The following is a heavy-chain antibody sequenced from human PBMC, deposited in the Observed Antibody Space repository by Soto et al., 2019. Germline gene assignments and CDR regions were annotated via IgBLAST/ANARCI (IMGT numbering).Heavy chain of an antibody. CDR3: ARGSYTSSSRVFDI. J-gene: IGHJ3*02. V-gene: IGHV4-30-4*01. CDR2: IYNSGSA. D-gene: IGHD3-16*01. Sequence: QVRLQESGPRLVKPSQTLSLTCSVSGGSISGGDYYWSWIRQPPGKGRGWIGYIYNSGSAYYNPSLKRRVIVSIDPSKSQFSLQLSSVTAADTAVYYCARGSYTSSSRVFDIWGQVTLVTVSS. CDR1: GGSISGGDYY.